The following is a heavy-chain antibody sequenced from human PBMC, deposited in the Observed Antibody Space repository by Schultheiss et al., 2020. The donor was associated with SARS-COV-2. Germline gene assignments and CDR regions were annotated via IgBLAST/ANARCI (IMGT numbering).Heavy chain of an antibody. CDR3: ARPGTEEYSSGYYWFDP. CDR2: INPNSGGT. J-gene: IGHJ5*02. CDR1: GYTFTGYY. Sequence: ASVKVSCKASGYTFTGYYMHWVRQAPGQGLEWMGWINPNSGGTNYAQKFQGRVTMTRDTSISTAYMELSRLRSDDTAVYYCARPGTEEYSSGYYWFDPWGQGTLVTVSS. D-gene: IGHD3-22*01. V-gene: IGHV1-2*02.